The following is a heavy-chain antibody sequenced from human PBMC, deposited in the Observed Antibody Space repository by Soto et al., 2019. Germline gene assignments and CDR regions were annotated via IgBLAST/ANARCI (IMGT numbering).Heavy chain of an antibody. V-gene: IGHV5-10-1*01. Sequence: PGESLKISCQASGYSFTTYWISWVRQMPGKGLECMGRIDPTDSYTDYGPSFEGHVTMSVDRSINTAYLEWSSLKASDSAMYYCARRQAAAGDNDLTFDYWGQGTLVSVSS. CDR3: ARRQAAAGDNDLTFDY. J-gene: IGHJ4*02. D-gene: IGHD6-13*01. CDR2: IDPTDSYT. CDR1: GYSFTTYW.